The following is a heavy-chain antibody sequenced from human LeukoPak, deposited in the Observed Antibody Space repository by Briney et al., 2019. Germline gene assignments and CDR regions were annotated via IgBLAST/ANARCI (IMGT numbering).Heavy chain of an antibody. V-gene: IGHV3-73*01. CDR1: GFTFSGSA. CDR2: IRSKTNSYAT. Sequence: GGSLRLSCAASGFTFSGSAMHWVRQASGKGLEWVGRIRSKTNSYATAYAASVRGKFTISRDDSKNTAYLQMSSLKTEDTAVYYCATVAAAGFFDYWGQGTLVTVSS. J-gene: IGHJ4*02. CDR3: ATVAAAGFFDY. D-gene: IGHD6-13*01.